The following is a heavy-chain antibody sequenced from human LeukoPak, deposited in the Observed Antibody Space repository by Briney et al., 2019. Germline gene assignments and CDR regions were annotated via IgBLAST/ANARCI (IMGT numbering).Heavy chain of an antibody. J-gene: IGHJ5*02. CDR1: GFTVSTNY. V-gene: IGHV3-66*01. Sequence: GGSLRLSCAASGFTVSTNYMTWVRQAPGKGLEWVSILYSGGSIYYADSVKGRFTISRDNSKNTLYLQMNSLRAEDTAVYYCALTDSGGYYPRFNPWGQGTLVTVSS. CDR3: ALTDSGGYYPRFNP. CDR2: LYSGGSI. D-gene: IGHD3-22*01.